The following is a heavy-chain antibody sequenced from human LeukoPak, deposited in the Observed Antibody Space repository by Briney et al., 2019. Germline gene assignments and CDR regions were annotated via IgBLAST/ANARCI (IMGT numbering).Heavy chain of an antibody. D-gene: IGHD3-10*01. CDR2: ISAYNGNT. V-gene: IGHV1-18*01. Sequence: ASVTVSFKASGGTFTIYAISWVRQAPGQGLERMGRISAYNGNTNYPQKFQARVTMTTDTSTSIAYMELRSLRYDDTAVYFCGRSFGNYYGSGTPPLYFDYWGQGTLVTVSS. CDR3: GRSFGNYYGSGTPPLYFDY. CDR1: GGTFTIYA. J-gene: IGHJ4*02.